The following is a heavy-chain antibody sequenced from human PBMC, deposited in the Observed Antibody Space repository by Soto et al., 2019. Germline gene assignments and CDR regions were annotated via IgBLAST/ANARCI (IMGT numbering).Heavy chain of an antibody. CDR1: GGSISSGGYY. CDR3: ARDHVVYYDYGDYGVFDY. Sequence: SETLSLTCTVSGGSISSGGYYWSWIRQHPGKGLEWIGYIYYSGSTYYNPSLKSRVTISVDTSKNQSSLKLSSVTAADTAVYYCARDHVVYYDYGDYGVFDYWGQGTLVTVSS. J-gene: IGHJ4*02. D-gene: IGHD4-17*01. CDR2: IYYSGST. V-gene: IGHV4-31*03.